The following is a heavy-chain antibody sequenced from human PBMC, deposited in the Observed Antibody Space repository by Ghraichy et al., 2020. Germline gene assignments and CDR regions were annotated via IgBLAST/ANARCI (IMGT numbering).Heavy chain of an antibody. CDR2: ISGSGGST. CDR1: GFTFSSYA. J-gene: IGHJ4*02. CDR3: AKDRKLDPHYFDY. D-gene: IGHD1-1*01. V-gene: IGHV3-23*01. Sequence: GESLNISCAASGFTFSSYAMSWVRQAPGKGLEWVSAISGSGGSTYYADSVKGRFTISRDNSKNTLYLQMNSLRAEDTAVYYCAKDRKLDPHYFDYWGQGTLVTVSS.